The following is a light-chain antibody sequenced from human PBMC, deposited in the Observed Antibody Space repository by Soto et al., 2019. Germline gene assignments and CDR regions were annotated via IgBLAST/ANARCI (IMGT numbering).Light chain of an antibody. J-gene: IGKJ3*01. V-gene: IGKV1-39*01. CDR2: AAS. CDR1: QSISSY. CDR3: QQRYSTPFT. Sequence: DIQMTQSPSSLSASVGDRVTITCRASQSISSYLNWYQQKPGKAPKLLIYAASSLQSGVPSRFSGSGSGTDFTLTSSSLQPEDFATYYCQQRYSTPFTFGPGTKVDSK.